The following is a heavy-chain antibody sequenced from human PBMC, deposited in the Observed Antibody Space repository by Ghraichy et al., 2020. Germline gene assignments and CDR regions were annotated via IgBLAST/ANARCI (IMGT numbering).Heavy chain of an antibody. D-gene: IGHD3-22*01. V-gene: IGHV4-59*08. CDR2: IYYSGST. CDR3: ARHREYYDSSGYYYLDDFEI. CDR1: GGSISSYY. Sequence: SETLSLTCTVSGGSISSYYWSWIRQPPGKGLEWIGYIYYSGSTNYNPSLKSRVTISVDTSKNQFSLKLSSVTAADTAVYYCARHREYYDSSGYYYLDDFEIWGQGTMVTVSS. J-gene: IGHJ3*02.